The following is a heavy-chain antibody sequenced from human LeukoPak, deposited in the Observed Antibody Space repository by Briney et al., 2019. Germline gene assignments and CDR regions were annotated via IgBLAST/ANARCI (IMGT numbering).Heavy chain of an antibody. CDR1: GYTFTSYG. Sequence: ASVKVSCKASGYTFTSYGISWVRQAPGQGLEWMGWISAYNGNTNYAQKLQGRVTMTTDTSTSTAYMELRSLRSDDTAVYYCARDRPQRYSSWYDYWGQGTLVTVSS. CDR3: ARDRPQRYSSWYDY. CDR2: ISAYNGNT. D-gene: IGHD6-13*01. V-gene: IGHV1-18*01. J-gene: IGHJ4*02.